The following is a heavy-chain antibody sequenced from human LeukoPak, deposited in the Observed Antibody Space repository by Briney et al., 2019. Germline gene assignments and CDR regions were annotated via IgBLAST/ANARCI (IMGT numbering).Heavy chain of an antibody. J-gene: IGHJ5*02. Sequence: SVKVPCKASGGTFSSYAISWVRQAPGQGLEWMGGIIPIFGTANYAQKFQGRVTITTDESTSTAYMELSSLRSEDTAVYYCARGGYCSSTSCYGNWFDPWGQGTLVTVSS. CDR3: ARGGYCSSTSCYGNWFDP. V-gene: IGHV1-69*05. CDR2: IIPIFGTA. D-gene: IGHD2-2*01. CDR1: GGTFSSYA.